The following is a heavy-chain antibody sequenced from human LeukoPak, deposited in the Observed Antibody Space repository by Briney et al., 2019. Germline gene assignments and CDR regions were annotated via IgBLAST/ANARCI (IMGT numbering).Heavy chain of an antibody. J-gene: IGHJ3*02. V-gene: IGHV3-74*01. CDR2: INSDGSST. Sequence: PGGSLRLSCAASGFTFSSFWMHWVRQAPRKGLVWVSRINSDGSSTTYADSVKGRFTISRDNAKNTVYLQMNSLRAEDTAVYYCTRPQHGDLYAFDTWGQGTWSPSLQ. CDR3: TRPQHGDLYAFDT. CDR1: GFTFSSFW. D-gene: IGHD4-17*01.